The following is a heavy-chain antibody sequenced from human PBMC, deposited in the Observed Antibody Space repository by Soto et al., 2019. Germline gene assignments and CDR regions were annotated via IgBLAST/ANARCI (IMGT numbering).Heavy chain of an antibody. CDR1: GYSFTSYW. CDR2: IDPSDSYT. D-gene: IGHD6-13*01. CDR3: ASSSSSWSTTDYYFDY. V-gene: IGHV5-10-1*01. J-gene: IGHJ4*02. Sequence: GESLKISCKGSGYSFTSYWISWVRQMPGKGLEWMGRIDPSDSYTNYSPSFQGHVTISADKSISTAYLQWSSLKASDTAMYYCASSSSSWSTTDYYFDYWGQGTLVTVSS.